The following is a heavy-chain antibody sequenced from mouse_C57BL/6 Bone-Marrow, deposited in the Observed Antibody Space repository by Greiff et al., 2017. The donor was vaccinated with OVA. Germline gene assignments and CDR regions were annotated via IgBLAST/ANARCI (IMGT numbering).Heavy chain of an antibody. CDR3: ARGPNYYGSSSWFAY. CDR2: IFPGSGST. Sequence: QVHVKQSGPELVKPGASVKISCKASGYTFTDYYINWVKQRPGQGLEWIGWIFPGSGSTYYNEKFKGKATLTVDKSSSTAYMLLSSLTSEDSAVYFCARGPNYYGSSSWFAYWGQGTLVTVSA. D-gene: IGHD1-1*01. J-gene: IGHJ3*01. V-gene: IGHV1-75*01. CDR1: GYTFTDYY.